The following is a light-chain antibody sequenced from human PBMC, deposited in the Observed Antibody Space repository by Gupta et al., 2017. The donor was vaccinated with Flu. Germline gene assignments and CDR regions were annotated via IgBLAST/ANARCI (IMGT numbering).Light chain of an antibody. CDR2: DTG. V-gene: IGLV7-46*01. Sequence: QAVVTQEPSLSVSPGGTVTLTCESGTGVVTSGHWPYWFQQKPGQAPRTLIYDTGNRHSWVPDRFSGFLLGGKAALTLSGAQPEDEADYYCLLSYDGASVFGTGTKVTVL. CDR3: LLSYDGASV. CDR1: TGVVTSGHW. J-gene: IGLJ1*01.